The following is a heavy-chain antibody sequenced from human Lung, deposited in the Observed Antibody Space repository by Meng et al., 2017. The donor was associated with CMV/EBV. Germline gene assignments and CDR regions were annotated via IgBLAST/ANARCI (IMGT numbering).Heavy chain of an antibody. CDR2: INPNTGVT. Sequence: SVXVSXXTSGYTFTGYYIHWVRQAPGHGLEWMGRINPNTGVTNYAQKFQGRVSMTRDTSISTAYMELGRLRSDDTAIYYCARVIAVAGTAPFDFWGQGTXVTVSS. J-gene: IGHJ4*02. D-gene: IGHD6-19*01. CDR3: ARVIAVAGTAPFDF. V-gene: IGHV1-2*06. CDR1: GYTFTGYY.